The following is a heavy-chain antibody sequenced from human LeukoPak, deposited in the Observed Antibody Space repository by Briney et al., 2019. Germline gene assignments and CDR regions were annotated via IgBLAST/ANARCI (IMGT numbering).Heavy chain of an antibody. V-gene: IGHV3-7*03. CDR1: GFTFSSYW. CDR3: AREFGYQLEDAFDI. CDR2: IKQDGSEK. Sequence: GGSLRLSCAASGFTFSSYWMSWVRQAPGKGLEWVANIKQDGSEKYYVDSVKGRFTISRDNAKNSLYLQMNSLRAEDTAVYYCAREFGYQLEDAFDIWGQRTMVTVSS. D-gene: IGHD2-2*01. J-gene: IGHJ3*02.